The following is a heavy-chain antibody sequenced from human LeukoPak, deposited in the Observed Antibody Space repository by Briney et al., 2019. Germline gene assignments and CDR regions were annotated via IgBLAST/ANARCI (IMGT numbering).Heavy chain of an antibody. V-gene: IGHV5-51*01. CDR2: IYPTDSDT. Sequence: PGESLKISCKASGYNFARYWIGWVRQMPGKGLEWMGIIYPTDSDTRYGPSFQGQVTISADKSINTAYLQWSSLEASDTAMYYCAREMYYYGSGSPDYWGQGTLVTVSS. CDR1: GYNFARYW. J-gene: IGHJ4*02. CDR3: AREMYYYGSGSPDY. D-gene: IGHD3-10*01.